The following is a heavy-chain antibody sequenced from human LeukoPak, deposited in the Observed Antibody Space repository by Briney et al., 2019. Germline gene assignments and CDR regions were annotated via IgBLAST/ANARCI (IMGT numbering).Heavy chain of an antibody. Sequence: ASVKVSCKASGYTFTGYYMHWVRQAPGQGLEWMGWINPNSGGTNYAQKFQGRVTMTRDTSISTAYMELSRLRSDDTAVYYCARDKRLAARRTDAFDIWGQGTMVTVSS. V-gene: IGHV1-2*02. J-gene: IGHJ3*02. D-gene: IGHD6-6*01. CDR2: INPNSGGT. CDR3: ARDKRLAARRTDAFDI. CDR1: GYTFTGYY.